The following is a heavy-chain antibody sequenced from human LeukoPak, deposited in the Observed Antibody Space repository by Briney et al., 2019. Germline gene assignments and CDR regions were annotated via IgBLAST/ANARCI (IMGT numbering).Heavy chain of an antibody. J-gene: IGHJ5*02. D-gene: IGHD2-21*02. CDR2: ISGSGGST. Sequence: GGSLRLSCAASGFTFSSSAMSWVRQAPGKGLEWVSAISGSGGSTYYADSVKGRFTISRDNSKCTLHLQMNSLRAEDTAVYYCAKAPNCGGDCYWFDPWGQGTLVTVSS. CDR1: GFTFSSSA. CDR3: AKAPNCGGDCYWFDP. V-gene: IGHV3-23*01.